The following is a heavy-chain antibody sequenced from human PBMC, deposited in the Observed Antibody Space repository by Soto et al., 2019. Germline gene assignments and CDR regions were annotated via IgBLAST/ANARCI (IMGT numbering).Heavy chain of an antibody. V-gene: IGHV3-48*02. CDR2: SSSSSTI. CDR3: AREGVEMATGTLNGMDV. CDR1: GFTFNSYS. D-gene: IGHD5-12*01. Sequence: GGSLRLSCAASGFTFNSYSMNWVRQAPGKGLEWVSYSSSSSTIYYADSVKGRFTISRDNAKNSLYLQMNSLRDEDTAVYYCAREGVEMATGTLNGMDVWGQGTTVTVSS. J-gene: IGHJ6*02.